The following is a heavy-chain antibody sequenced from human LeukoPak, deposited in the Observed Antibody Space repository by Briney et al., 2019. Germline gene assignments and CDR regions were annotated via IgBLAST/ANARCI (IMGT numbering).Heavy chain of an antibody. CDR2: VLHTGST. D-gene: IGHD6-13*01. V-gene: IGHV4-34*12. CDR3: ARGPAAVHP. Sequence: SETLSLTCAVHGYSLTNHYWIWIRQPPGKGLEWIAEVLHTGSTNYNPSFKSRVTISVDTSKNQFFLNLTTVTAADTAVYYCARGPAAVHPWGQGILVTVSS. J-gene: IGHJ5*02. CDR1: GYSLTNHY.